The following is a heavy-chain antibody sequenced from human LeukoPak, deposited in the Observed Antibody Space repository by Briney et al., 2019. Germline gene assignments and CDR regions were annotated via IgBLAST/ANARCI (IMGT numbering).Heavy chain of an antibody. CDR2: INPNSGGT. J-gene: IGHJ5*02. V-gene: IGHV1-2*02. Sequence: ASVTVSCKASGYTFTYYYVHWVRQAPGQGLQWMGWINPNSGGTNYAQKFQGRVTMTRDTSISTAYMELNRLRSDDTAVYYCASFEVGAWGQGTLVTVSS. D-gene: IGHD3-3*01. CDR3: ASFEVGA. CDR1: GYTFTYYY.